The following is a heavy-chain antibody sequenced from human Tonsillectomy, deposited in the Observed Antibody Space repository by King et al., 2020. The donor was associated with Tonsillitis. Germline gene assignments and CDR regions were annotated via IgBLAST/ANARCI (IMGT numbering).Heavy chain of an antibody. Sequence: VQLVESGGGVVQPGRSLRLSCAASGFTFSSYGMHWVRQAPGKGLEWVAVISYDGSNKYYADSVKGRFTISRDNSKNTLYLQMNSLRAEDTAVYYCAKVSQYSCSWYVYYYGMDVWGQGTTVTVSS. CDR1: GFTFSSYG. J-gene: IGHJ6*02. CDR2: ISYDGSNK. V-gene: IGHV3-30*18. D-gene: IGHD6-13*01. CDR3: AKVSQYSCSWYVYYYGMDV.